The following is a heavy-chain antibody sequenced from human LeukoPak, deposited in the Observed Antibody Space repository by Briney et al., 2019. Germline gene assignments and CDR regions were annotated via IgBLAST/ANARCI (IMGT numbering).Heavy chain of an antibody. V-gene: IGHV3-7*04. J-gene: IGHJ4*02. Sequence: GGSLRPSCAASGFTFSSYWMSWVRQAPGKGLEWVANIKQDGSDKYYVDSVKGRFTISRDNAKNSLYLQMDSLRVEDTAVYYCARDIAVAGDDYWGQGTLVTVSS. CDR2: IKQDGSDK. CDR1: GFTFSSYW. D-gene: IGHD6-19*01. CDR3: ARDIAVAGDDY.